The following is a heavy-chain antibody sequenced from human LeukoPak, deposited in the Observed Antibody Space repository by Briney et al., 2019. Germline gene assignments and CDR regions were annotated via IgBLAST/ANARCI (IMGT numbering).Heavy chain of an antibody. CDR2: MNPNSGNT. Sequence: GASVKVSCKASGYTFTSYDINWVRQATGQGLEWKGWMNPNSGNTGYAQKFQGRVTMTRNTSISTAYMELSSLRSEDTAVYYCASCLGTYCSSTGFDPWGQGTLVTVSS. CDR1: GYTFTSYD. CDR3: ASCLGTYCSSTGFDP. J-gene: IGHJ5*02. D-gene: IGHD2-2*01. V-gene: IGHV1-8*01.